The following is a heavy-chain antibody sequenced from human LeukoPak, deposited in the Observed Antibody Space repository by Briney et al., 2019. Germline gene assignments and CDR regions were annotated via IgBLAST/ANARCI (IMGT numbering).Heavy chain of an antibody. CDR2: ISSSSSYI. D-gene: IGHD6-13*01. Sequence: GGSLRLSCAASGFTFSSYSMNWVRQAPGKGLEWVSSISSSSSYIYYADSVRGRFTISRDNPKNTLYLKMNSLRAEDTAVYYCAKLLTAAGTGYWGQGALVTVSS. V-gene: IGHV3-21*04. J-gene: IGHJ4*02. CDR3: AKLLTAAGTGY. CDR1: GFTFSSYS.